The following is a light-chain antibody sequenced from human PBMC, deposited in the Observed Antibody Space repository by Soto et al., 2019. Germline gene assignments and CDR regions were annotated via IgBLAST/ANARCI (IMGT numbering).Light chain of an antibody. J-gene: IGKJ3*01. CDR3: QQANSFPRVT. V-gene: IGKV1-12*01. Sequence: DIPMTQSPSFVSASVGDRVTIICRASQDISSRLAWYQQKPGKAPRLLIYAASSLQSGVPSRFSGSGSGTSFTLTISTLQPEDFATYYCQQANSFPRVTFGPGTKVDIK. CDR2: AAS. CDR1: QDISSR.